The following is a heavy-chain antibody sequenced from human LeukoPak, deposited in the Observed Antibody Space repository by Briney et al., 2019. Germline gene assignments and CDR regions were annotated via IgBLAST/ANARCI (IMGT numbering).Heavy chain of an antibody. J-gene: IGHJ6*03. CDR2: IYTSGST. CDR1: GGSITSYY. Sequence: SETLSLTCTVSGGSITSYYWSWIRQPAGEGLEWIGRIYTSGSTYYNPSLKSRVTISVDTSKNQFSLKLSSVTAADTAVYYCARPAWFGGLVDYYYMDVWGKGTTVTVSS. CDR3: ARPAWFGGLVDYYYMDV. D-gene: IGHD3-10*01. V-gene: IGHV4-4*07.